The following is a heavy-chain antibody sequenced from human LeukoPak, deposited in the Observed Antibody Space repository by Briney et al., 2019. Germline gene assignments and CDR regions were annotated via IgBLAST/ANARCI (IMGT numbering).Heavy chain of an antibody. V-gene: IGHV3-23*01. CDR3: ARRAGAYSHPYHY. J-gene: IGHJ4*02. Sequence: PGGSLRLSCAASGFTFSNYDMTWVRQAPGKGLEWVSAISGNGGYTYYADSIKGRFTISRDNSKNTLYLQMNSLRAEDTAVYYCARRAGAYSHPYHYWGQGTLVTVSS. CDR1: GFTFSNYD. D-gene: IGHD4/OR15-4a*01. CDR2: ISGNGGYT.